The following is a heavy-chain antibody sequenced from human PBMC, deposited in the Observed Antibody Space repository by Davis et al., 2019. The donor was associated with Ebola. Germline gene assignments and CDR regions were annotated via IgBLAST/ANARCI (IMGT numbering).Heavy chain of an antibody. D-gene: IGHD3-16*01. J-gene: IGHJ4*02. V-gene: IGHV1-24*01. CDR2: FDPEDGET. CDR3: ATDPRGGFDY. CDR1: GHTLTELS. Sequence: ASAQISCNVSGHTLTELSMHWVRQAPGKGLEWMGGFDPEDGETIYAQKFQGRVTMTEDTSTDTAYMELSSLRSEYTAVYYCATDPRGGFDYWGQGTLVTVSS.